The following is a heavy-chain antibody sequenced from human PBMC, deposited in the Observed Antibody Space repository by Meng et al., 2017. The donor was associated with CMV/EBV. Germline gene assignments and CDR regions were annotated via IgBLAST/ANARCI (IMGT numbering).Heavy chain of an antibody. D-gene: IGHD6-13*01. CDR1: GGTFSSYA. J-gene: IGHJ6*02. V-gene: IGHV1-69*05. Sequence: KISCKASGGTFSSYAISWVRQAPGQGLEWMGGIIPIFGTANYAQKFQGRVTITTDESTSTAYMELSSLRSEDTAVYYCARDKSSAAGTGYYYYGMDVWGQGTTVTVSS. CDR2: IIPIFGTA. CDR3: ARDKSSAAGTGYYYYGMDV.